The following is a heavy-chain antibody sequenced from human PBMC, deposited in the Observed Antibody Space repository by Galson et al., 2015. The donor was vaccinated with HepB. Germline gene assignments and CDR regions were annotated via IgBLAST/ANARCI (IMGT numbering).Heavy chain of an antibody. CDR2: IDWDDDK. D-gene: IGHD6-19*01. Sequence: PALVKPTQTLTLTCTFSGFSLSTSGMCVSWIRQPPGKALEWLALIDWDDDKYYSTSLKTRLTISKDTSKNQVVLTMTNMDPVDTATYYCARRDSSGLEHDAFDIWGQGTMVTVSS. J-gene: IGHJ3*02. CDR1: GFSLSTSGMC. CDR3: ARRDSSGLEHDAFDI. V-gene: IGHV2-70*01.